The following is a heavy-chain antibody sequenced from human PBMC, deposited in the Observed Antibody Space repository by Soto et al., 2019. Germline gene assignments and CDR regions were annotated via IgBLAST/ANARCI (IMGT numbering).Heavy chain of an antibody. D-gene: IGHD3-10*01. V-gene: IGHV3-30*18. CDR3: AKETYYYGSGSYFHDY. CDR1: GFTFSSYG. CDR2: ISYDGSNK. Sequence: GGSLRLSCAASGFTFSSYGMHWVRQAPGKGLEWVAVISYDGSNKYYADSVKGRFTISRDNSKNTLYLQMNSLRAEDTAVYHCAKETYYYGSGSYFHDYWGQGTLVTVSS. J-gene: IGHJ4*02.